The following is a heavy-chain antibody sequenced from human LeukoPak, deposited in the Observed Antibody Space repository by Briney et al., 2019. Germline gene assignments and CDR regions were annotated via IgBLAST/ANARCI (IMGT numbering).Heavy chain of an antibody. CDR2: ISAYNGNT. CDR3: ARDSLYSSGWYDGGPEY. J-gene: IGHJ4*02. D-gene: IGHD6-19*01. CDR1: GYTFTSYG. Sequence: GASVKVSCKASGYTFTSYGISWVRQAPGQGLEWMGWISAYNGNTNYAQKLQGRVTMTTDTSTSTAYMELRSLRSDDTAVYYCARDSLYSSGWYDGGPEYWGQGTLVTVSS. V-gene: IGHV1-18*01.